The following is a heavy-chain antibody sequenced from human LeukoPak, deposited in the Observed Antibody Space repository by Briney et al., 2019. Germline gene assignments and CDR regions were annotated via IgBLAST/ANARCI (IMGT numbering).Heavy chain of an antibody. CDR3: ARHAPTLRYFDWPPGAFDI. J-gene: IGHJ3*02. V-gene: IGHV4-59*08. CDR1: GGPISSYY. D-gene: IGHD3-9*01. CDR2: IYYNGST. Sequence: WETLSLTCTVSGGPISSYYGSCMRQPRGEAGKWIGYIYYNGSTNYIPSLKSRVTISVDTSKNQFSLKLSAVPAADTAVYYCARHAPTLRYFDWPPGAFDIWGQGTMVTVSS.